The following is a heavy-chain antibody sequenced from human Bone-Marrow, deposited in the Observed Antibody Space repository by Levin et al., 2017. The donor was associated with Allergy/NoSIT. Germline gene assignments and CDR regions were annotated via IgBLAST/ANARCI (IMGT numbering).Heavy chain of an antibody. Sequence: GGSLRLSCAASGFTFSSYEMNWVRQAPGKGLEWVSYISSSGSTIYYADSVKGRFTISRDNAKNSLYLQMNSLRAEDTAVYYCARESGARYYYGMDVWGQGTTVTVSS. CDR1: GFTFSSYE. J-gene: IGHJ6*02. CDR3: ARESGARYYYGMDV. CDR2: ISSSGSTI. V-gene: IGHV3-48*03.